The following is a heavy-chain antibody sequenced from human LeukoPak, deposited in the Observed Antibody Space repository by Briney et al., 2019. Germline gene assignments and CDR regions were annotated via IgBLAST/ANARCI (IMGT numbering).Heavy chain of an antibody. CDR2: ISAYNGNT. V-gene: IGHV1-18*01. CDR3: ARVSYDILTGYPEDGMDV. Sequence: REASVKVSCKASGYTFTSYGISRVRQAPGQGLEWMGWISAYNGNTNYAQKLQGRVTMTTDTSTSTAYMELRSLRSDDTAVYYCARVSYDILTGYPEDGMDVWGQGTTVTVSS. D-gene: IGHD3-9*01. J-gene: IGHJ6*02. CDR1: GYTFTSYG.